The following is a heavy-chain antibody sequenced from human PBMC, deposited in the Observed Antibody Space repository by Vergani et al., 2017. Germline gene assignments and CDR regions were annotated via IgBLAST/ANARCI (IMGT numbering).Heavy chain of an antibody. D-gene: IGHD4-17*01. Sequence: EVQLVESGGGLVKPGGSLRLSCAASGFTFSRYGMNWVRQAPGKGLVWVSSISSSSATPYYADSVKGRFTISRDNSKNTLYLQMNSLRAEDTAVYYCAKSAFSDYSSLHHFYYMDVWGKGTTVTVSS. V-gene: IGHV3-23*04. J-gene: IGHJ6*03. CDR3: AKSAFSDYSSLHHFYYMDV. CDR1: GFTFSRYG. CDR2: ISSSSATP.